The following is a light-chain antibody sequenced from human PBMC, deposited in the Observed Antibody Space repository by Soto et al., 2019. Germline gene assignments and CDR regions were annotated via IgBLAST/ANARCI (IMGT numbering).Light chain of an antibody. V-gene: IGKV3-20*01. CDR1: QSISQS. J-gene: IGKJ1*01. Sequence: EVVLTQSPGTLSLSPGERATLSCRASQSISQSLAWYQQRPGQSPRLLIYDASRRATGIPDRFTGSGFGTDFTLPISRLAPEDLAVYYFQQYGRSPSTFGQGTKVELK. CDR3: QQYGRSPST. CDR2: DAS.